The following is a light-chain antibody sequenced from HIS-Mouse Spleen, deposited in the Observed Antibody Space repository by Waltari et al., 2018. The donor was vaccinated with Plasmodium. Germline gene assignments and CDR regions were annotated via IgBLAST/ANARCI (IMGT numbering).Light chain of an antibody. J-gene: IGLJ3*02. Sequence: SYELTQPPSVSVSPGQTARITFSGDALPTKYAYWYQQKSGQAPALVVYEDSKRPSGIPERFSGASSGTMATLTISGAQVEDEADYYCYSTDSSGNHRVFGGGTKLTVL. V-gene: IGLV3-10*01. CDR2: EDS. CDR3: YSTDSSGNHRV. CDR1: ALPTKY.